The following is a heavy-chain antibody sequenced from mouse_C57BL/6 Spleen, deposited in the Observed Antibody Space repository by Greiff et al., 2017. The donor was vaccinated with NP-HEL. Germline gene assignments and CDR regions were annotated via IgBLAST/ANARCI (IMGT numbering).Heavy chain of an antibody. J-gene: IGHJ4*01. V-gene: IGHV1-81*01. CDR1: GYTFTSYG. CDR3: AREVITTVVEAMDY. CDR2: IYPRSGNT. Sequence: QVQLQQSGAELARPGASVKLSCKASGYTFTSYGISWVKQRTGQGLEWIGEIYPRSGNTYYNEKFKGKATLTADKSSSTAYMELRSLTSEDSAVYFCAREVITTVVEAMDYWGQGTSVTVSS. D-gene: IGHD1-1*01.